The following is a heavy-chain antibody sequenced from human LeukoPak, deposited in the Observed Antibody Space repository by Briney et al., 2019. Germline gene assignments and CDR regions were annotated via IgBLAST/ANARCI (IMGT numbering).Heavy chain of an antibody. J-gene: IGHJ3*02. Sequence: PGRSLRLSCAASGFTFSSYGMHWVRQAPGKGLEWVAVISYDGSNKYYADSVKGRFTISRDNSKNTLYLQMNSLRAEDTAVYYCAREPIGGRAFDIWGQGTTVTVSS. D-gene: IGHD1-26*01. V-gene: IGHV3-30*03. CDR2: ISYDGSNK. CDR3: AREPIGGRAFDI. CDR1: GFTFSSYG.